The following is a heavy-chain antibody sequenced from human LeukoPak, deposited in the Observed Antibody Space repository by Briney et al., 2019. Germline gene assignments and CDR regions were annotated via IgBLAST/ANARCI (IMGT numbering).Heavy chain of an antibody. CDR1: GFTFSSYA. D-gene: IGHD6-19*01. CDR3: AKDPVAGSPDWFDP. J-gene: IGHJ5*02. CDR2: ISYDGSNR. Sequence: GGSLRLSCAASGFTFSSYAMHWVRQAPGKGLEWVAVISYDGSNRYSADSVKGRFTISRANSKNTLYLQMNSLGAEDTAVYYCAKDPVAGSPDWFDPWGQGTLVTVSS. V-gene: IGHV3-30*18.